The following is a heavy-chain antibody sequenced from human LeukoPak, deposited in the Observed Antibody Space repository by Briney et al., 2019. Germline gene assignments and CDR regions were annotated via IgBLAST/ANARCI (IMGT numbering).Heavy chain of an antibody. D-gene: IGHD1-26*01. J-gene: IGHJ4*02. V-gene: IGHV1-2*07. CDR2: INPNSGGT. CDR1: GYTFTSYY. Sequence: GASVKVSCNASGYTFTSYYMHWVRQAPGQGLEWMGWINPNSGGTNYAHKLQGRVTMSRATSIITAYMEMSRLRSDDTDVYYCARVERFGATVDYWGQGTLVTVSS. CDR3: ARVERFGATVDY.